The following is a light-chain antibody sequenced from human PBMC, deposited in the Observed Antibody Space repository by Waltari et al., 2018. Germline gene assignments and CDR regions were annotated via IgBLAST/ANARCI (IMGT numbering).Light chain of an antibody. J-gene: IGKJ4*01. CDR2: GAS. V-gene: IGKV3-15*01. CDR1: QTVTND. Sequence: EILMTQSPATLSVSPGERVTLPCRASQTVTNDLAWYQQKLVQCPRLRIHGASTRARGTPARFSGSGSGTDFTITISSLQSEDFAVYYCQQYSKWPLTFGGGTK. CDR3: QQYSKWPLT.